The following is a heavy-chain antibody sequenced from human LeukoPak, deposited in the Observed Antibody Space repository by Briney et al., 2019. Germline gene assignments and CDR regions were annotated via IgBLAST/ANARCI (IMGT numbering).Heavy chain of an antibody. J-gene: IGHJ4*02. D-gene: IGHD3-22*01. CDR3: ARAPRSYYYDSSGYYYYFDY. CDR1: GLTFSSYA. CDR2: ISYDGSNK. Sequence: GGSLRLSCAASGLTFSSYAMHWVRQAPGKGLEWVAVISYDGSNKYYADSVKGRFTISRDNSKNTLYLQMNSLRAEDTAVYYCARAPRSYYYDSSGYYYYFDYWGQGTLVTVSS. V-gene: IGHV3-30-3*01.